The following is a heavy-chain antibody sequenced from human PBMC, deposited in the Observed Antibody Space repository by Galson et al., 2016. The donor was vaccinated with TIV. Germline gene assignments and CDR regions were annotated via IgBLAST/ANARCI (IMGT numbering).Heavy chain of an antibody. CDR1: ELIVSSNY. D-gene: IGHD2-21*01. Sequence: SLRLSCAASELIVSSNYMTWVRQAPGKGLEWVSLIFGGGGTSYADPVKGRFTISRDSSKNTVYLQMNSLRAEDTAVYYCARDRRHCGNECYLYYYYGMDVWGQGTTVTVSS. V-gene: IGHV3-66*02. CDR2: IFGGGGT. J-gene: IGHJ6*02. CDR3: ARDRRHCGNECYLYYYYGMDV.